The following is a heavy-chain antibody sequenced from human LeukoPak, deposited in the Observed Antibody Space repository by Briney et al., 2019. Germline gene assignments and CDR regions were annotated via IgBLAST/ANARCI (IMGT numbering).Heavy chain of an antibody. CDR3: AKGHYDSSGYYCERDAFDI. CDR1: GFTFSSYA. CDR2: ISGSGGST. D-gene: IGHD3-22*01. V-gene: IGHV3-23*01. Sequence: PGGSLRLSCAASGFTFSSYAMSWVRQAPGKGLEWVSAISGSGGSTYYADSVKGRFTISRDNSKNTLYLQMNSLRAEDTAVYYCAKGHYDSSGYYCERDAFDIWGQGTMVTVSS. J-gene: IGHJ3*02.